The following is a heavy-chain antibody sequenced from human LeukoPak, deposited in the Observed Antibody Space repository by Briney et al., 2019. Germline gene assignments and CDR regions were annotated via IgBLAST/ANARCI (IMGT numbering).Heavy chain of an antibody. CDR1: GGSVSSGSYY. CDR2: IYYSGST. D-gene: IGHD3-22*01. J-gene: IGHJ4*02. Sequence: SETMSLTCTVSGGSVSSGSYYWSWIRQPPGKGLEWIGYIYYSGSTNYNPSLKSRVTISVDTSKNQFSLKLSSVTAADTAVYYCATYDSSGYADYYFDYWGQGTLVTV. CDR3: ATYDSSGYADYYFDY. V-gene: IGHV4-61*01.